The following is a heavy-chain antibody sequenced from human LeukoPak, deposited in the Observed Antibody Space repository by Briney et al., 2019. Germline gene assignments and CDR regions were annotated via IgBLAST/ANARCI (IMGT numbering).Heavy chain of an antibody. CDR3: ATFDFWSGYRFQH. D-gene: IGHD3-3*01. CDR1: GGSISSGGYY. Sequence: SETLSLTCTVSGGSISSGGYYWSWIRQPPGKGLEWIGYIYHSGSTNYNPSLKSRVTISVDTSKNQFSLKLSSVTAADTAVYYCATFDFWSGYRFQHWGQGTLVTVSS. J-gene: IGHJ1*01. V-gene: IGHV4-30-2*01. CDR2: IYHSGST.